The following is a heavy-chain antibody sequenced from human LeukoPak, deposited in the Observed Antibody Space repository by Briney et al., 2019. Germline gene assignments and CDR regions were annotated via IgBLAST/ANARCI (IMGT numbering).Heavy chain of an antibody. D-gene: IGHD5-12*01. CDR3: ARVVGYSGYDYYFDY. V-gene: IGHV4-38-2*02. J-gene: IGHJ4*02. Sequence: SETLSLTCTVSGYSISSGYYWGWIRQPPGKGLEWIGSIYHSGSTYYNPSLKSRVTISVDTSKNQFSLKLSSVTAADTAVYYCARVVGYSGYDYYFDYWGQGTLVTVSS. CDR2: IYHSGST. CDR1: GYSISSGYY.